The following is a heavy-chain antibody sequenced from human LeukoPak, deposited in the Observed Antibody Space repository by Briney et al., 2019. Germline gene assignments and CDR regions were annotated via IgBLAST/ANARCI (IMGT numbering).Heavy chain of an antibody. Sequence: GGSLRLSCAASGFTFANTWMHWVRQAPGKGLEWVSSISSSSSYIYYADSVKGRFTISRDNAKNSLYLQMNGLRAEDTAVYYCARDGGYSGYEQDDAFDIWGQGTMVTVSS. CDR3: ARDGGYSGYEQDDAFDI. J-gene: IGHJ3*02. CDR2: ISSSSSYI. D-gene: IGHD5-12*01. CDR1: GFTFANTW. V-gene: IGHV3-21*01.